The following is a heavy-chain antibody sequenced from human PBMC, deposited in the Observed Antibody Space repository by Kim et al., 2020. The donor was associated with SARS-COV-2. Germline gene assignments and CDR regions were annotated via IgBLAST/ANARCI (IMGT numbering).Heavy chain of an antibody. CDR3: ARDGSPTFLVGYFDT. J-gene: IGHJ4*02. Sequence: ADCVKGRFAIARDNSKNIVYLQRNSLRAEDTAVYYCARDGSPTFLVGYFDTWGQGTLVSVSS. D-gene: IGHD3-10*01. V-gene: IGHV3-30*09.